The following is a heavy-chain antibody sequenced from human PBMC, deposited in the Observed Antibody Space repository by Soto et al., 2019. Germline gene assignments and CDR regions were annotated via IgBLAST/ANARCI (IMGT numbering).Heavy chain of an antibody. CDR1: GFTFSSYW. Sequence: GGSLRLSCAASGFTFSSYWMSWVRQAPGKGLEWVANIKQDGSEKYYVDSVKGRFTISRDNAKNSLYLQMNSLRAEDTVVYYCARVAAASAFGIWGQGTMVTVSS. CDR3: ARVAAASAFGI. D-gene: IGHD6-13*01. V-gene: IGHV3-7*01. J-gene: IGHJ3*02. CDR2: IKQDGSEK.